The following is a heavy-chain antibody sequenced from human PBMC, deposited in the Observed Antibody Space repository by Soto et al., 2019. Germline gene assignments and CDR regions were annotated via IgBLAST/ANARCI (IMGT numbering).Heavy chain of an antibody. Sequence: GGSLTLSCAASRFTFTTYAMNWDRHAPGKGLEWVSAISGSGGSTYYADSVKGRFTISRDNSKNTLYLQMNSLRAEDTAVYYCAKGGSGWWYVSFDSWGQGTMVTVSS. V-gene: IGHV3-23*01. J-gene: IGHJ3*02. CDR3: AKGGSGWWYVSFDS. D-gene: IGHD6-19*01. CDR1: RFTFTTYA. CDR2: ISGSGGST.